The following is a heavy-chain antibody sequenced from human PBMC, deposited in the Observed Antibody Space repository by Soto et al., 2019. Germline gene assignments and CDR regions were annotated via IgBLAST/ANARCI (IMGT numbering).Heavy chain of an antibody. Sequence: GGSLRLSCAASGFTFAKNWMHWVRQAPGKGLVWVSRVDVDGRSPTYTDSVKGRFIISRDNAKSTLYLQMDSLRVEDTAVYYCARDLNYQPRDWGQGTLVTVSS. J-gene: IGHJ4*02. CDR1: GFTFAKNW. V-gene: IGHV3-74*01. D-gene: IGHD2-2*01. CDR2: VDVDGRSP. CDR3: ARDLNYQPRD.